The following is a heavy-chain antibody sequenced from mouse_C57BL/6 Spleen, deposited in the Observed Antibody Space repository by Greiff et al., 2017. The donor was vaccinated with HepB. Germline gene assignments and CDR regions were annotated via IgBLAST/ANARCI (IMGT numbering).Heavy chain of an antibody. J-gene: IGHJ3*01. CDR2: IYPGDGDT. V-gene: IGHV1-80*01. D-gene: IGHD1-1*01. Sequence: QVQLKESGAELVKPGASVKISCKASGYAFSSYWMNWVKQRPGKGLEWIGQIYPGDGDTNYNGKFKGKATLTADKSSSTAYMQLSSLTSEDSAVYFCARNDYGSSNRFAYWGQGTLVTVSA. CDR3: ARNDYGSSNRFAY. CDR1: GYAFSSYW.